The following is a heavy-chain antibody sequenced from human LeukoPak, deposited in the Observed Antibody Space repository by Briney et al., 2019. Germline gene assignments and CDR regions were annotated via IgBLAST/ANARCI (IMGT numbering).Heavy chain of an antibody. V-gene: IGHV1-2*02. Sequence: ASVKASCKASGHTFTGYYIHWVLQPPGPGLESGGGINPNSGRRNYARQFQGRVTMTRATSISTAYMELSRLRSDDTAVYYCARDAPGYSSSWRLNYFDYWGQGTLVTVSS. CDR3: ARDAPGYSSSWRLNYFDY. CDR2: INPNSGRR. D-gene: IGHD6-13*01. J-gene: IGHJ4*02. CDR1: GHTFTGYY.